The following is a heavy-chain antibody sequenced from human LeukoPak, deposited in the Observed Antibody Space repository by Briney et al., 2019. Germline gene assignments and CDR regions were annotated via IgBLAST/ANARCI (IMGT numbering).Heavy chain of an antibody. Sequence: PGRSLGLSCAASGFTFSSYGMHWVRQAPGKGLEWVAVISYEGSNKYYADSVKVRFTISRDNSKNTLYLQMNSLRPEDTAVYYCAGVTGSLRNYYGSGSLDYWGQGTLVTVSS. J-gene: IGHJ4*02. CDR3: AGVTGSLRNYYGSGSLDY. D-gene: IGHD3-10*01. CDR2: ISYEGSNK. V-gene: IGHV3-30*03. CDR1: GFTFSSYG.